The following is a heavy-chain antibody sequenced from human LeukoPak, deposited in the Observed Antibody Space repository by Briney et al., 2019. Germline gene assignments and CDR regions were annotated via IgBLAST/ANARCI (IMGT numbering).Heavy chain of an antibody. CDR1: GGSFNSSTYY. J-gene: IGHJ4*02. CDR3: ARGPRGYSGYGLLRFDY. Sequence: SETLSLTCTVSGGSFNSSTYYWGWIRQSPGKGLEWIGSISHSGGTYYNPYLESRISISIDTSKNQFSLKLSSVTAADTAVYYCARGPRGYSGYGLLRFDYWGQGTLVSVSS. D-gene: IGHD5-12*01. V-gene: IGHV4-39*01. CDR2: ISHSGGT.